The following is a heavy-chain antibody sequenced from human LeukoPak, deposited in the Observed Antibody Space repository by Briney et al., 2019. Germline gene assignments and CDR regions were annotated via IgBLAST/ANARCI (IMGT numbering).Heavy chain of an antibody. Sequence: RAGGSLRLSCAASGFTFDDYAMHWVRQAPGKGLEWVSGISWNSGSIGYADSVKGRFTISRDNAKNSLYLQMNSLRAEDTALYYCAKESRYWYFDLWGRGTLVTVSS. CDR2: ISWNSGSI. V-gene: IGHV3-9*01. CDR1: GFTFDDYA. J-gene: IGHJ2*01. CDR3: AKESRYWYFDL.